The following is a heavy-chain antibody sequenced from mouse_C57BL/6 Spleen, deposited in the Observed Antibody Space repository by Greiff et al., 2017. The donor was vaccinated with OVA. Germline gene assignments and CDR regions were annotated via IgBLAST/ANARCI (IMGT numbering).Heavy chain of an antibody. V-gene: IGHV1-26*01. CDR1: GYTFTDYY. D-gene: IGHD2-5*01. Sequence: VQLKQSGPELVKPGASVKISCKASGYTFTDYYMNWVKQSHGKSLEWIGDINPNNGGTSYNQKFKGKATLTVDKSSSTAYMELRSLTSEDSAVYYCARGNSNYGWFAYWGQGTLVTVSA. CDR3: ARGNSNYGWFAY. CDR2: INPNNGGT. J-gene: IGHJ3*01.